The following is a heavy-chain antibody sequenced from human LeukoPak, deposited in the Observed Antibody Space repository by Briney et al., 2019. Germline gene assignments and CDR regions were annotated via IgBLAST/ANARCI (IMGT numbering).Heavy chain of an antibody. D-gene: IGHD5-18*01. Sequence: SETLSLTCTVSGGSISSYYWSWIRQPPGKGLEWIGYISYSGSTNYNPSLRSRVTISGDRSKSQFSLELRSVTAADTAVYYCAGVDTVADDSYYIDFWGQGTLVTVSS. V-gene: IGHV4-59*12. CDR2: ISYSGST. J-gene: IGHJ4*02. CDR1: GGSISSYY. CDR3: AGVDTVADDSYYIDF.